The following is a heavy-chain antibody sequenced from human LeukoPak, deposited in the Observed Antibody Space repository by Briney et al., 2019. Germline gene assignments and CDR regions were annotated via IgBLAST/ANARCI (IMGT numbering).Heavy chain of an antibody. Sequence: GGSLRLSCAASGFTFSSYAMHWVRQAPGKGLEWVSSISGSGGSTYYADSVKGRFTISRDNSKNTLYLQMNSLRAEDTAVYYCAKAVRGVVVPDFDYWGQGTLVTVSS. D-gene: IGHD3-10*01. J-gene: IGHJ4*02. CDR2: ISGSGGST. CDR1: GFTFSSYA. CDR3: AKAVRGVVVPDFDY. V-gene: IGHV3-23*01.